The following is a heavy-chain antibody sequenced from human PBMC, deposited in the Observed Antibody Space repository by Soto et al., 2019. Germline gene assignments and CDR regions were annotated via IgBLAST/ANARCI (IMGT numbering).Heavy chain of an antibody. J-gene: IGHJ4*02. CDR2: LSSSSGAT. Sequence: EVQLVESGGGLVQPGGSLRLSCAASGFALTYYNMKWVRQAPGKGLEWISDLSSSSGATHYADSVKGRFTISRDTAKNSLYLQMSSLRADDTAIYYCVRDSAYSFDYWGKGTLVTVSS. V-gene: IGHV3-48*01. CDR3: VRDSAYSFDY. CDR1: GFALTYYN. D-gene: IGHD2-21*01.